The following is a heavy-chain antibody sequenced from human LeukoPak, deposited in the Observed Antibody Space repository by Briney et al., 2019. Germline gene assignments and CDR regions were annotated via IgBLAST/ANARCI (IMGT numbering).Heavy chain of an antibody. D-gene: IGHD3-10*01. Sequence: GGSLRLSCAASGFTFSSYGMSWVRQAPGKGLEWVSAISDYGGSTYYADSVKGRFTISRDNSKNTLYLQMNSLRAEDTAVYYCAKSGLMVRGGNWFDPWGQGTLVTVSS. CDR2: ISDYGGST. V-gene: IGHV3-23*01. CDR1: GFTFSSYG. CDR3: AKSGLMVRGGNWFDP. J-gene: IGHJ5*02.